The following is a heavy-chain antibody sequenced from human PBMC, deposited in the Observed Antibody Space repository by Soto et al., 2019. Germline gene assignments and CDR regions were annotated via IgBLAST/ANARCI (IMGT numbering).Heavy chain of an antibody. Sequence: QVQLVQSGAEVKKPGSSVKVSCKASGGTFSSYAISWVRQAPGQGLEWMGGIIPIFGTANYAQKSQGRVTITADKSTSTDYLELSSMRSEDTDVYYCASWGIAAAGGGEYWGQGTLVIVSS. CDR1: GGTFSSYA. CDR3: ASWGIAAAGGGEY. CDR2: IIPIFGTA. V-gene: IGHV1-69*06. J-gene: IGHJ1*01. D-gene: IGHD6-13*01.